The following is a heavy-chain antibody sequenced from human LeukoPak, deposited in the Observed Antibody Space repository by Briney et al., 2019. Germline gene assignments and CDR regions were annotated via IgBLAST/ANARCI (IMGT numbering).Heavy chain of an antibody. D-gene: IGHD6-13*01. J-gene: IGHJ5*02. V-gene: IGHV4-39*01. Sequence: SETLSLTCSVSGGSVSSSSNYWGWIRQSPGKGLEWIGSIYYSGSTYYNPSLKSRVTISVDTSKNRFSLKLSSVTAADTAVYYCARGRVAAAGGEHNWFDPWGQGTLVTVSS. CDR1: GGSVSSSSNY. CDR3: ARGRVAAAGGEHNWFDP. CDR2: IYYSGST.